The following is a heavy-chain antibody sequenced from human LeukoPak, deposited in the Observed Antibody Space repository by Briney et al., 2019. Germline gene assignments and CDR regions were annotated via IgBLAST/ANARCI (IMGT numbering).Heavy chain of an antibody. J-gene: IGHJ6*03. Sequence: GGSLRLSCAASAFTFSTYGMHWVRQAPGKGPEWVAVILSDGSNKYYADSVKGRFTISRDNSKNTLYLQMNSLRAEDTAVYYCARSRRQFNGIAAPYYNYMDVWGKGTTVIVSS. CDR3: ARSRRQFNGIAAPYYNYMDV. D-gene: IGHD6-13*01. V-gene: IGHV3-30*03. CDR2: ILSDGSNK. CDR1: AFTFSTYG.